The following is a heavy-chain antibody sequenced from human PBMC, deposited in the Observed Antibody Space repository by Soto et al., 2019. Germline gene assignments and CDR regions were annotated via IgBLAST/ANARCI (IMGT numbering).Heavy chain of an antibody. V-gene: IGHV3-33*08. CDR3: AREGGRRYSSSWSDY. CDR2: IWYDGSNK. D-gene: IGHD6-13*01. CDR1: GFTFSSSG. J-gene: IGHJ4*02. Sequence: QVQLVESGGGVVQPGRSLRLSCAASGFTFSSSGMHWVRQAPGKGLEWVAVIWYDGSNKYYADSVKGRFTISRDNSKNTLYLQMNSLRAEDTAVYYCAREGGRRYSSSWSDYWGQGTLVTVSS.